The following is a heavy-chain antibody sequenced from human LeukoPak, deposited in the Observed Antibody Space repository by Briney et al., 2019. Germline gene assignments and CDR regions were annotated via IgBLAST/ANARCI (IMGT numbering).Heavy chain of an antibody. D-gene: IGHD3-10*01. CDR1: GYSFTNYW. CDR3: ARQSPAGSGGYYYHMDV. CDR2: LYPGDSHA. J-gene: IGHJ6*03. Sequence: GESLKISCKASGYSFTNYWIALVRQMPGKGLGWMGILYPGDSHARYSPSFEGQVTLSADKSISTAYLQWSSLKASDSAIYYCARQSPAGSGGYYYHMDVWAKGTTVTVS. V-gene: IGHV5-51*01.